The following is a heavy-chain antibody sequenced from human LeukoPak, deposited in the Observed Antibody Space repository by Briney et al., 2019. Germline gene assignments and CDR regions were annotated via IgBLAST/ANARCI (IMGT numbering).Heavy chain of an antibody. CDR2: ISSSGSTI. CDR1: GFTFSDYY. V-gene: IGHV3-11*01. CDR3: ARDSQYCSSTSCSRRFDP. Sequence: GGSLRLSCAASGFTFSDYYMSWIRQAPGKGLEWVSYISSSGSTIYYADSVEGRFTISRDNAKNSLYLQMNSLRAEDTAVYYCARDSQYCSSTSCSRRFDPWGQGTLVTVSS. D-gene: IGHD2-2*01. J-gene: IGHJ5*02.